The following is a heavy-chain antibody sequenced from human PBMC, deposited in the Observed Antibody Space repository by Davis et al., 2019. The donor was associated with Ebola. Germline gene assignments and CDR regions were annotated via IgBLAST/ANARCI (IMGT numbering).Heavy chain of an antibody. D-gene: IGHD2-8*01. CDR3: ATGSYCTNGVCYSRGGMDV. Sequence: ASVKVSCKASGYTFTGYYMHWVRQAPGQGLEWMGRINPNSGGTNYAQKFQGRVTITADESTSTAYMELSSLRSEDTAVYYCATGSYCTNGVCYSRGGMDVWGQGTTVTVSS. V-gene: IGHV1-2*06. J-gene: IGHJ6*02. CDR2: INPNSGGT. CDR1: GYTFTGYY.